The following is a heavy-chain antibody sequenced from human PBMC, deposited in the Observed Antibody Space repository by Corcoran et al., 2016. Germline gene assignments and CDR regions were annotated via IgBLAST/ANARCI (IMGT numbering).Heavy chain of an antibody. Sequence: EVQLVESGGGLVQPGGSLRLSCAASGFTFSSYSMNWVRQAPGKGLEWVSYISSSSRTIYYADSVKGRFTISRDNAKNSLYLQMNSLRAEDTAVYYCARDKGYDFWSGYSYYYYYYGMDVWGQGTTVTVSS. V-gene: IGHV3-48*04. D-gene: IGHD3-3*01. CDR3: ARDKGYDFWSGYSYYYYYYGMDV. CDR1: GFTFSSYS. J-gene: IGHJ6*02. CDR2: ISSSSRTI.